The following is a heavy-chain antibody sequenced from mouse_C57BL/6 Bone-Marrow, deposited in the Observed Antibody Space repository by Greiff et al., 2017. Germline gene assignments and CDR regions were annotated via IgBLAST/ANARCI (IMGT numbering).Heavy chain of an antibody. CDR1: GFTFSSYG. Sequence: EVQLVESGGDLVKPGGSLKLSCAASGFTFSSYGMSWVRQTPDKRLEWVATISSGGSYTYYPDSVKGRFTISRDNAKKTLYLQMSSLKSEDTAMYYCARHGSDGYFPWGQGTLVTVSA. J-gene: IGHJ3*01. CDR2: ISSGGSYT. V-gene: IGHV5-6*01. D-gene: IGHD2-3*01. CDR3: ARHGSDGYFP.